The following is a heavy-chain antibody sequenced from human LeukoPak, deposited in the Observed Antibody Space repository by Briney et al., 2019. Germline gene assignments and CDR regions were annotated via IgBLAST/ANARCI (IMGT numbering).Heavy chain of an antibody. J-gene: IGHJ4*02. CDR2: IRYDGSNK. V-gene: IGHV3-30*02. CDR3: ARVGGAYYGSGSCYNSN. D-gene: IGHD3-10*01. CDR1: GFTFSSYG. Sequence: TGGSLRLSCAASGFTFSSYGMHWVRQAPGKGLEWVAFIRYDGSNKYYADSVKGRFTISRDNAKNSLYLQMNSLRAEDTAVYYCARVGGAYYGSGSCYNSNWGQGTLVTVSS.